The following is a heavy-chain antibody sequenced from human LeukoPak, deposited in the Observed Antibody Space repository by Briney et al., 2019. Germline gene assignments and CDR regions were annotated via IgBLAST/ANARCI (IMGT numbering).Heavy chain of an antibody. V-gene: IGHV3-74*01. Sequence: GGSLRLSCAGSGFTFSRHWMHWVRQAPGKGLVWVSRMNADGSTSNYADSVKGRFTIPKDNARNTLHLQMDSLSAEDTAVYYCTSDTVNTAVGIDYWGQGTLVTVSS. J-gene: IGHJ4*02. D-gene: IGHD5-18*01. CDR3: TSDTVNTAVGIDY. CDR1: GFTFSRHW. CDR2: MNADGSTS.